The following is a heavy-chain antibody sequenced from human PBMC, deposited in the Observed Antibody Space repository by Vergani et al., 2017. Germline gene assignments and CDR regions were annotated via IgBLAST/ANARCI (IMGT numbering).Heavy chain of an antibody. Sequence: QVQLVQSGAEVKKPGSSVKVSCKTSGGTFSSSAISWVRQAPGQGLEWMGGIIPLFDTANYAQKFQGRVTITADESTSTAYMELSSLRSEDTAVYYCARAPSRECSSTSCYFLGYYYYMDVWGKGTTVTVSS. CDR1: GGTFSSSA. J-gene: IGHJ6*03. CDR3: ARAPSRECSSTSCYFLGYYYYMDV. CDR2: IIPLFDTA. D-gene: IGHD2-2*01. V-gene: IGHV1-69*01.